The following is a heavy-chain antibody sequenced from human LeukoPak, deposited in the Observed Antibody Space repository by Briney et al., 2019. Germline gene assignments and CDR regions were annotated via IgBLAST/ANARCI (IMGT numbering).Heavy chain of an antibody. D-gene: IGHD1-1*01. CDR2: IYISGNA. Sequence: SETLSLTCTVSGGSISSDYWTWNRQPAGKGLEWIGRIYISGNAYYNPSLKSRVTMSLDTSKNRFSLNLSSVTAADTAVYYCARAKYTTLPSAFDVWGQGTMVTVSS. CDR3: ARAKYTTLPSAFDV. V-gene: IGHV4-4*07. CDR1: GGSISSDY. J-gene: IGHJ3*01.